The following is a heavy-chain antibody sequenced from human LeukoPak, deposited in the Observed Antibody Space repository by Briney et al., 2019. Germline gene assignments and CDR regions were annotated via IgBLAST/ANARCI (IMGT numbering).Heavy chain of an antibody. CDR2: IIGIGSKT. CDR1: GFTFSSYA. J-gene: IGHJ4*02. V-gene: IGHV3-23*01. CDR3: AKDRAQQLVLDF. D-gene: IGHD6-13*01. Sequence: GGSLRLSCAASGFTFSSYAMSWVRQAPGKGLEWVSAIIGIGSKTYYADSVKGRFPISRNNSQKTLFLQMNSLRAEDTAVYYCAKDRAQQLVLDFWGQGTLVTVSS.